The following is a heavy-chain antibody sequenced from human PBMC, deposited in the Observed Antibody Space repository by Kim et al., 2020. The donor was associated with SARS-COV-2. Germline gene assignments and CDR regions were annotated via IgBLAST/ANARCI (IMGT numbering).Heavy chain of an antibody. CDR2: IIPILGIA. Sequence: SVKVSCKASGGTFSSYAISWVRQAPGQGLEWMGRIIPILGIANYAQKFQGRVTITADKSTSTAYMELSSLRSEDTAVYYCAMDPYYYDSSGANCWGQGTLVTVSS. D-gene: IGHD3-22*01. J-gene: IGHJ4*02. V-gene: IGHV1-69*04. CDR1: GGTFSSYA. CDR3: AMDPYYYDSSGANC.